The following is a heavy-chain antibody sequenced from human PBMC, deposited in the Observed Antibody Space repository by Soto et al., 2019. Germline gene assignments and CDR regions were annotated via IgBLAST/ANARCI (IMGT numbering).Heavy chain of an antibody. Sequence: PSETLSLTCIVSGGSISSSSYYCGWIRQPPGKGLEWIGSIYYSGSTNYNPSLKSRVTISVDTSKNQFSLKLSSVTAADTAVYYCARVRTREGRLEWLRGPYLNYYYGMDVWGQGTTVTVSS. D-gene: IGHD3-3*01. J-gene: IGHJ6*02. CDR1: GGSISSSSYY. V-gene: IGHV4-39*07. CDR2: IYYSGST. CDR3: ARVRTREGRLEWLRGPYLNYYYGMDV.